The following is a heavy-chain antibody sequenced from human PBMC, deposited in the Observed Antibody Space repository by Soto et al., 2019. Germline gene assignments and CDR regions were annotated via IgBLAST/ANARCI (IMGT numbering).Heavy chain of an antibody. CDR3: ARDYSDILTGYYIDY. V-gene: IGHV3-30-3*01. J-gene: IGHJ4*02. CDR1: GFTFSSYA. Sequence: GGSLRLSCAASGFTFSSYAMHWVRQAPGKGLEWVAVISYDGSNKYYADSVKGRFTISRDNSKNTLYLQMNSLRAEDTAVYYCARDYSDILTGYYIDYWGQGPLVTVSS. D-gene: IGHD3-9*01. CDR2: ISYDGSNK.